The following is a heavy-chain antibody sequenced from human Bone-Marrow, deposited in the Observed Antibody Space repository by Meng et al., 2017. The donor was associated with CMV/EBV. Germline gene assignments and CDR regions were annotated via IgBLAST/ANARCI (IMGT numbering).Heavy chain of an antibody. CDR1: GDSISRGGYC. D-gene: IGHD3-16*01. J-gene: IGHJ6*02. V-gene: IGHV4-31*03. CDR2: IYYSGSTYYNPSLT. Sequence: LRLSCSVSGDSISRGGYCWSWIRQHPGKGLEWIGYIYYSGSTYYNPSLTYYNPSLKSRVTISLATSKNQFSLELNSVTAADTAVYYCARERGDWGAMASYYYYGMDVWGQGTTVTVSS. CDR3: ARERGDWGAMASYYYYGMDV.